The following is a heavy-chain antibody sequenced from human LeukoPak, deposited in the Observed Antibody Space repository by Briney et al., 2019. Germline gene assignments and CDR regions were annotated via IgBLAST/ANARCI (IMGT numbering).Heavy chain of an antibody. CDR2: ISSSSTTI. Sequence: GGSLRLSCAASGFTFSSYSMNWVRQAPGKGLEWVSYISSSSTTIYYADSVKGRFTISRDNAKNSLYLQMNSLRAEDTAVYYCARGLGDIPTNIVGRHFDYWGQGTLVTVSS. CDR3: ARGLGDIPTNIVGRHFDY. CDR1: GFTFSSYS. D-gene: IGHD1-26*01. V-gene: IGHV3-48*01. J-gene: IGHJ4*02.